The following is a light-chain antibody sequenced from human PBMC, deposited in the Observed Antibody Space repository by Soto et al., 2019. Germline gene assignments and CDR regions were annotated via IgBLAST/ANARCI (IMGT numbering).Light chain of an antibody. V-gene: IGLV2-14*01. CDR2: DVA. CDR3: NSYTSSSTYV. J-gene: IGLJ1*01. Sequence: SVLTQPASVSGSPGHSITISCTGTSSDVGAYNYVSWYQQHPGKAPKLMLYDVANRPSGVSNRFSGSKSGNTASLTISGLQAEDEADYYCNSYTSSSTYVFGTGTKVTVL. CDR1: SSDVGAYNY.